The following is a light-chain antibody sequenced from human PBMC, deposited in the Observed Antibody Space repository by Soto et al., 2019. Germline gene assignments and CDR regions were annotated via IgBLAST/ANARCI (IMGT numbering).Light chain of an antibody. CDR3: QQYSIWRT. V-gene: IGKV3-15*01. CDR1: QGVSRK. J-gene: IGKJ1*01. CDR2: GAS. Sequence: EIVMTQSPATLSVAPGERVTLSCRASQGVSRKLAWYQHKSGQAPRLLISGASTGATGIPARFSGSGSGTEFTLTISSLQSEDCAIYYCQQYSIWRTFGQGTKVDIK.